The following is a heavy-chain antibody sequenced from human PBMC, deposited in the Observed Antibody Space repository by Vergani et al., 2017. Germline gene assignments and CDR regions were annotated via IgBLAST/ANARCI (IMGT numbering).Heavy chain of an antibody. V-gene: IGHV4-61*02. CDR2: IHTGWST. CDR3: ARSRPYCTSGSCPAI. CDR1: GESIRSGSHY. Sequence: QVKLQESGPGLLKPSQTLSLTCTVSGESIRSGSHYWSWIRQPAVKGPEWIGHIHTGWSTDLNTSFKSRVSMSVDTSKSQFSLKLNSVTVADTAVYYCARSRPYCTSGSCPAIWGQGTLVTVSS. J-gene: IGHJ4*02. D-gene: IGHD2-15*01.